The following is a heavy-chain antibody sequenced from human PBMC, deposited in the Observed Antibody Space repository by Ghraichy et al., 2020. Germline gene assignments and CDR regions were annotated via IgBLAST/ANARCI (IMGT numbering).Heavy chain of an antibody. D-gene: IGHD3-3*01. J-gene: IGHJ4*02. CDR2: INSDGSNI. Sequence: GGSLRLSCAASGFTFRTNWMHWVRQAPGKGLVWVSRINSDGSNIGYADSVKGRFTISRDNAKNTLYLQMNSLRTEDTAVYYCARAATWRDPLGYWGQGTLVTVSS. CDR3: ARAATWRDPLGY. CDR1: GFTFRTNW. V-gene: IGHV3-74*01.